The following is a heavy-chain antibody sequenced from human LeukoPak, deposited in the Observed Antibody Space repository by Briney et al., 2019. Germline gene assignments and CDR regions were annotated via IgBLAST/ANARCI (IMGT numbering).Heavy chain of an antibody. CDR3: ARALTRYSTAWYGY. D-gene: IGHD6-19*01. J-gene: IGHJ1*01. CDR2: INPYSGGT. Sequence: ASVKVSCKASGHTFTDYYIHWVRQAPGEGLEWLGWINPYSGGTSYAQKFRGLVTMTRDTSTNTAYMKLLSLTSDDTAVYFCARALTRYSTAWYGYWGQGTLVTVSS. CDR1: GHTFTDYY. V-gene: IGHV1-2*02.